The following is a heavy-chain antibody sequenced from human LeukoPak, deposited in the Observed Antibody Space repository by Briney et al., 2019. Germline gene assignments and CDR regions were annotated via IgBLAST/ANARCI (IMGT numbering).Heavy chain of an antibody. CDR3: AKGVVAATNAAYYGMDV. V-gene: IGHV3-30*18. D-gene: IGHD2-15*01. J-gene: IGHJ6*02. CDR2: ISYDESDK. CDR1: GFTFSNYG. Sequence: GRSLRLSCAASGFTFSNYGMHWVRQAPGKGLEWVAVISYDESDKYYADSVKGRFTISRDNSKNTLYLQMNSLSPEDTAVYYCAKGVVAATNAAYYGMDVWGHGTTVTVSS.